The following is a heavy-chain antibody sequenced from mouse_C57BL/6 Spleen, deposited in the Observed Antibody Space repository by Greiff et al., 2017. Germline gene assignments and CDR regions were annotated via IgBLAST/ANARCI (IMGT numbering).Heavy chain of an antibody. CDR1: GYSITSGYY. J-gene: IGHJ3*01. Sequence: VQLQQSGPGLVKPSQSLSLTCSVTGYSITSGYYWNWIRQFPGNKLEWIGYISYDGSNKYNPSLKNRFSITRDTSKNQFFLKLNSVTTEDTATYYCARGDHYYGSSLFAYWGQGTLVTVSA. D-gene: IGHD1-1*01. CDR2: ISYDGSN. V-gene: IGHV3-6*01. CDR3: ARGDHYYGSSLFAY.